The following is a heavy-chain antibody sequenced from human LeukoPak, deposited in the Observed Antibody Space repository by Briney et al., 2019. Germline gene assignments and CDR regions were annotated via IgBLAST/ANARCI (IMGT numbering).Heavy chain of an antibody. J-gene: IGHJ3*02. Sequence: SETLSLTCTVSGGSISSGSYYWSWVRQPAGKGLEWIGRIYTSGSTNYNPSLKSRVTISVDTSKNQFSLKLSSVTAADTAVYYCERSYDILTGYKPGALDIWGQGTMVTVSS. CDR3: ERSYDILTGYKPGALDI. V-gene: IGHV4-61*02. CDR2: IYTSGST. D-gene: IGHD3-9*01. CDR1: GGSISSGSYY.